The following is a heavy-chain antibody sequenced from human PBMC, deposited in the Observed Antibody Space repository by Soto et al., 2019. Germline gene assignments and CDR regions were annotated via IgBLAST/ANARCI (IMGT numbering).Heavy chain of an antibody. V-gene: IGHV3-23*01. CDR2: ISASGGLK. Sequence: EVQLSESGGDLRQPGGSLRLSCAASGFTFTNYAMTWVRQTPGKGLEWVSGISASGGLKYYADSVQGRFTVSRDNSKNILYLQMDNLRDKDTALYYCAREVGAPSGWLDPWGQGTQVTVSS. CDR3: AREVGAPSGWLDP. CDR1: GFTFTNYA. J-gene: IGHJ5*02. D-gene: IGHD1-26*01.